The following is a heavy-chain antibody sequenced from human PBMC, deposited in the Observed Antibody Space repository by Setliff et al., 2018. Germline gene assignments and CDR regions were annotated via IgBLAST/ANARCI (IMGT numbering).Heavy chain of an antibody. CDR1: GGSISGYY. V-gene: IGHV4-59*01. J-gene: IGHJ6*02. CDR2: IYYSGNT. D-gene: IGHD2-2*01. CDR3: ARERGLGYCSSTSCRYYYYGMDV. Sequence: NPSETLSLTCTVSGGSISGYYWSWIRQPPGKGLEWIGNIYYSGNTNYSPSLKSRVTISVDTFKNQLSLKLSSVTAADTAVYYCARERGLGYCSSTSCRYYYYGMDVWGQGTTVTVSS.